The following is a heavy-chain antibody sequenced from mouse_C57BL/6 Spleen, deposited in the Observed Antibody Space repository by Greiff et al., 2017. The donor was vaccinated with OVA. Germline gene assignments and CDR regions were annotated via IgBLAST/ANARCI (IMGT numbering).Heavy chain of an antibody. CDR3: ARTGWAYAMDY. CDR2: IDPNSGGT. CDR1: GYTFTSYW. V-gene: IGHV1-72*01. Sequence: QVQLQQPGAELVQPGASVKLSCKASGYTFTSYWMHWVKQRPGRGLEWIGRIDPNSGGTKYNAKFKSKATLTVDKPSSTADMQLSSLASDDSAVYYCARTGWAYAMDYWGQGTSVTVSS. D-gene: IGHD3-1*01. J-gene: IGHJ4*01.